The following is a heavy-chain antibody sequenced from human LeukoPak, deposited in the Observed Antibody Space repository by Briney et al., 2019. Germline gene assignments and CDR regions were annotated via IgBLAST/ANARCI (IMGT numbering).Heavy chain of an antibody. CDR1: GGSITTYY. V-gene: IGHV4-4*07. J-gene: IGHJ4*02. CDR2: ISTSGSA. CDR3: ARGATIVGATMI. D-gene: IGHD1-26*01. Sequence: SETLSLTCTVSGGSITTYYWSWIRQPAGKGLEWIGHISTSGSANYNPSLRSRVTMSIDTSKNQFSLKLNSVTAADTAVYYCARGATIVGATMIWGQGALVIVSS.